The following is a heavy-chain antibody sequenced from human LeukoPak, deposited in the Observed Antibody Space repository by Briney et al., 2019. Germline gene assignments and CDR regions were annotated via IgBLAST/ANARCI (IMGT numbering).Heavy chain of an antibody. Sequence: GGSLRLSCAASGFSFSSYEMNWVRQAPGKGLEWVSNIGPSGSTKYYADSVKGRFTISRDNAKNSLYLQMNSLRAEDTGVYYCAKLAVASADSWGQGTLVTVSS. V-gene: IGHV3-48*03. CDR3: AKLAVASADS. CDR2: IGPSGSTK. J-gene: IGHJ4*02. D-gene: IGHD6-19*01. CDR1: GFSFSSYE.